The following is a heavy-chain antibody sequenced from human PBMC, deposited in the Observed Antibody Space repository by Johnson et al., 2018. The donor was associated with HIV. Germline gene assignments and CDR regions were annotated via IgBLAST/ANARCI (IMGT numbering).Heavy chain of an antibody. CDR3: AVSGVIVVGENAFDI. D-gene: IGHD2-15*01. Sequence: QVQLVESGGGVVQPGRSLRLSCAASGFSFSNYGMHWVRQAPGKGLEWVAFIRYDGSNKYYADSVKGRFTISRDNSKNTLYLQMNSLRAEDTAVYYCAVSGVIVVGENAFDIWGQGTMVTVSS. V-gene: IGHV3-30*02. CDR1: GFSFSNYG. CDR2: IRYDGSNK. J-gene: IGHJ3*02.